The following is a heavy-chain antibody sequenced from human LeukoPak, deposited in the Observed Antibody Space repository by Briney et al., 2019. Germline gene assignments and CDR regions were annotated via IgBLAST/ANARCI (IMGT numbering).Heavy chain of an antibody. CDR2: IYYSGST. V-gene: IGHV4-59*01. CDR1: GGSISSYY. J-gene: IGHJ3*02. Sequence: SETLSLTCTVSGGSISSYYWSWIRQPPGKGLELIGYIYYSGSTNYNPSLKSRDTISVDTSNNQSSLKLSSVTAADTAVYYCARLTRNDAFDIWGQGTMVTVSS. D-gene: IGHD1-14*01. CDR3: ARLTRNDAFDI.